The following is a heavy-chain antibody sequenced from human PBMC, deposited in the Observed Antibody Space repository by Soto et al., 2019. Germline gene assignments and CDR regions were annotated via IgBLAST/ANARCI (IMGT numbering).Heavy chain of an antibody. CDR1: GFTFDDNG. J-gene: IGHJ4*02. D-gene: IGHD6-6*01. CDR2: ISWNSGSI. V-gene: IGHV3-9*01. Sequence: GGSLRLSCAASGFTFDDNGMHWVRQAPGKGLEWVSGISWNSGSIGYADSVKGRLTISRDNAKNSLYLQMNSLRAEDTALYYCAKDTSWDSSSSLDYWGQGTLVTVSS. CDR3: AKDTSWDSSSSLDY.